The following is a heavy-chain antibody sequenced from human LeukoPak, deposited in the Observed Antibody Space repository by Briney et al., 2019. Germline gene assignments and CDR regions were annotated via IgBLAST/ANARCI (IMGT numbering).Heavy chain of an antibody. V-gene: IGHV1-2*02. J-gene: IGHJ4*02. CDR3: ARGKGYDSSGYSD. D-gene: IGHD3-22*01. CDR1: GYTFTGYY. CDR2: INPNSGGT. Sequence: ASVKVSCKASGYTFTGYYMHWVRQAPGQGLEWMGWINPNSGGTNYAQKFQGRVTMTRDTSISTAYMELSRLRSDDTAVYYCARGKGYDSSGYSDWGQGTLVTVSS.